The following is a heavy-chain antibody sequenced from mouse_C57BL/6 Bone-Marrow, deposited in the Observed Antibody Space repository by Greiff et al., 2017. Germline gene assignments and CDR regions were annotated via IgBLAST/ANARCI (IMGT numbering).Heavy chain of an antibody. CDR2: IDPSDSYT. Sequence: QVQLQQPGAELVMPGASVKLSCKASGYTFTSYWLHWVKQRPGQGLEWIGEIDPSDSYTNYKQKFKGKSTLTVDKSSSAAYMQRSSLTSEDSAVYYCARRLTGPYAMAYWGQGTSVTVSS. V-gene: IGHV1-69*01. CDR1: GYTFTSYW. CDR3: ARRLTGPYAMAY. D-gene: IGHD4-1*01. J-gene: IGHJ4*01.